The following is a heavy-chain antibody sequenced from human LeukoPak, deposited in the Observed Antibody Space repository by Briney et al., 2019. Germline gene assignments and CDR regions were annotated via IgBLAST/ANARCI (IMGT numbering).Heavy chain of an antibody. CDR2: ISGSGGST. V-gene: IGHV3-23*01. D-gene: IGHD6-19*01. CDR1: GFTFSSYA. CDR3: AKDPDSSGWYFGAGVFDY. Sequence: GGSLRLSCAASGFTFSSYAMSWVRQARGKGLEWVSAISGSGGSTYYADSVKGRFTISRDNSKNTLYLQMNSLRAEDTAVYYCAKDPDSSGWYFGAGVFDYWGQGTLVTVSS. J-gene: IGHJ4*02.